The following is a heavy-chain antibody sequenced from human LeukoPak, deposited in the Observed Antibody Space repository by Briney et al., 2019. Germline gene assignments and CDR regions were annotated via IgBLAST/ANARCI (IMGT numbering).Heavy chain of an antibody. CDR1: GFTFSDYY. CDR3: ARDARSGYYYAFDI. J-gene: IGHJ3*02. Sequence: GGSLRLSCAASGFTFSDYYITWIRQAPGKGLEWVAYISRTISPTYYADSVKGRFTISRDNAKNSLYLQMNSLRAEDTAVYYCARDARSGYYYAFDIWGQGTMVTVSS. CDR2: ISRTISPT. D-gene: IGHD3-22*01. V-gene: IGHV3-11*01.